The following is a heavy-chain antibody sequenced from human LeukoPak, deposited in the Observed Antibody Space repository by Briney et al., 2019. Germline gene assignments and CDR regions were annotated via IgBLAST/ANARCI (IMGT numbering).Heavy chain of an antibody. CDR2: IIPIFGTA. D-gene: IGHD3-22*01. CDR3: ARADYDSSGYYYGSDY. V-gene: IGHV1-69*13. J-gene: IGHJ4*02. CDR1: GGTFSSYA. Sequence: GASVKVSCKASGGTFSSYAISWVRQAPGQGLEWMGGIIPIFGTANYAQKFQGRVTITADESTSTAYMELSSLRSEDTAVYYCARADYDSSGYYYGSDYWGQGTLVTVSS.